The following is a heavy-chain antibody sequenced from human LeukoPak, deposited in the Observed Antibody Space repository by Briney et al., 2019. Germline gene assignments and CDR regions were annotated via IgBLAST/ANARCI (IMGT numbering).Heavy chain of an antibody. J-gene: IGHJ4*02. Sequence: PGWSLRLSCAASGFTFSNAWMLWVRQAPGKGLEWVGRIKSKTDCGTTDYAAPVKGRFTISRDDSKNTLHHQMNSLQSEDSAVYYCTADSSGWPHYFDCWRQETLVTVSS. V-gene: IGHV3-15*01. CDR2: IKSKTDCGTT. CDR1: GFTFSNAW. D-gene: IGHD6-19*01. CDR3: TADSSGWPHYFDC.